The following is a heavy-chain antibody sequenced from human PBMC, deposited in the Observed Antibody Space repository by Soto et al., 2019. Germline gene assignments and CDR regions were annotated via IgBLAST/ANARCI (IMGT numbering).Heavy chain of an antibody. V-gene: IGHV1-69*13. CDR3: ARGRDHSGYDSHDY. CDR2: IIPIFGTA. D-gene: IGHD5-12*01. CDR1: GGTFSSYA. J-gene: IGHJ4*02. Sequence: ASVKVSCKASGGTFSSYAISWVRQAPGQGLEWMGGIIPIFGTANYAQKFQGRVTITADESTSTAYMELSSLRSEDTAVYYCARGRDHSGYDSHDYWGQGTLVTVSS.